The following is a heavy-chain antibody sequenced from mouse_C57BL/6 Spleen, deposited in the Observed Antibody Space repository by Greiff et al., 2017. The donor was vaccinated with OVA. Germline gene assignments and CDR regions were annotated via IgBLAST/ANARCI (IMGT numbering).Heavy chain of an antibody. J-gene: IGHJ4*01. CDR3: ARDPLRFYAMDY. V-gene: IGHV1-52*01. CDR2: IDPSDSET. Sequence: QVQLKQPGAELVRPGSSVKLSCKASGYTFTSYWMHWVKQRPIQGLEWIGNIDPSDSETHYNQKFKDKATLTVDKSSSTAYMQLSSLTSEDSAVYYCARDPLRFYAMDYWGQGTSVTVSS. D-gene: IGHD1-1*01. CDR1: GYTFTSYW.